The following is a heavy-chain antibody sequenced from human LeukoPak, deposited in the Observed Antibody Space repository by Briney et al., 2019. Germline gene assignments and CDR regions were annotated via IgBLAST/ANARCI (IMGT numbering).Heavy chain of an antibody. Sequence: GGSLRLSCAASGFTFSSYGMHWVRQAPGKGLEWVAFIRYDGSKKYYADSVKGRFTISRDNSKNTLYVQINSLRAEDTAVYYCVRERFYYGSGGSPVDYWGQGTLVTVSS. V-gene: IGHV3-30*02. CDR2: IRYDGSKK. CDR1: GFTFSSYG. D-gene: IGHD3-22*01. CDR3: VRERFYYGSGGSPVDY. J-gene: IGHJ4*02.